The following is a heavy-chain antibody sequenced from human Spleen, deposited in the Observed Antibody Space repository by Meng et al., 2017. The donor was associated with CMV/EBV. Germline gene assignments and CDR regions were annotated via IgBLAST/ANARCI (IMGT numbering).Heavy chain of an antibody. J-gene: IGHJ4*02. CDR3: ARGHGN. Sequence: GGSLRLSCAASGFLVINNYMSWVRQAPGKGLEWVSVIYRSGSTYYADSVKGRFTISRDDSENTLYLQLNSLRAEDTAIYYCARGHGNWGQGTLVTVSS. CDR1: GFLVINNY. CDR2: IYRSGST. V-gene: IGHV3-53*01.